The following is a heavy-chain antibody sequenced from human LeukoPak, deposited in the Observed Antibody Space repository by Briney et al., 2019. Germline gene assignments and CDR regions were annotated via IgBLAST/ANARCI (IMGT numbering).Heavy chain of an antibody. J-gene: IGHJ4*02. Sequence: GGSLGLSCAASGFTFSSYWMSWVRQAPGKGLEWVANINQHGTDKYYVDSVRGRFTISRDNAKNSLYLQMNNLRAEDTAVYYCARDGGGYFDYWGQGTLVTVSS. V-gene: IGHV3-7*01. D-gene: IGHD3-16*01. CDR2: INQHGTDK. CDR1: GFTFSSYW. CDR3: ARDGGGYFDY.